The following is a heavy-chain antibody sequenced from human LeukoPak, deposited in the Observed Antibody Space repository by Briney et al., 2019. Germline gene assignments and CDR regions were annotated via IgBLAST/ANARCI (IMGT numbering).Heavy chain of an antibody. V-gene: IGHV4-59*11. CDR3: ARDGDS. Sequence: SETLSLTCTVSGGSISSHYWSWIRQPPGKGLEWIEYIYYSGGTNYNTSLKSRVTISVDPSKNQFSLKLSSVTAADTDVYYCARDGDSWGQGTLVTVSS. CDR1: GGSISSHY. CDR2: IYYSGGT. J-gene: IGHJ4*02.